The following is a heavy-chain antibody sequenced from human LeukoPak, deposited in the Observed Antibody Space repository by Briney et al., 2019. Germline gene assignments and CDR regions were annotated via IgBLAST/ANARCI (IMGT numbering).Heavy chain of an antibody. CDR3: AMSGRSVTAIGFDY. Sequence: GGSLRLSCAASGFSFSDYYMSWIRQAPGKGLEWVSYISNGAYTIYYADSVRGRFTISRDNAKNLLYLQMNSLRAEDTAVYYCAMSGRSVTAIGFDYWGQGTLVTVSS. V-gene: IGHV3-11*04. D-gene: IGHD2-21*02. CDR2: ISNGAYTI. J-gene: IGHJ4*02. CDR1: GFSFSDYY.